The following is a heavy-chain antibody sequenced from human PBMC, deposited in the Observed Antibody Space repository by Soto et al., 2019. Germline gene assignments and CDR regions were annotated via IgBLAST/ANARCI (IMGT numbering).Heavy chain of an antibody. CDR1: GGSIRSSSYY. V-gene: IGHV4-39*01. J-gene: IGHJ5*02. CDR2: IYYSGST. Sequence: TSETLSLTCTVSGGSIRSSSYYWGWIRQPPGKGLEWIGSIYYSGSTYYNPSLKSRVTISVDTSKNQFSLKLSSVTAADTAVYYCANHMNNGNKYGRTRLGYNWFDPWGQGTLVTVSS. CDR3: ANHMNNGNKYGRTRLGYNWFDP. D-gene: IGHD6-25*01.